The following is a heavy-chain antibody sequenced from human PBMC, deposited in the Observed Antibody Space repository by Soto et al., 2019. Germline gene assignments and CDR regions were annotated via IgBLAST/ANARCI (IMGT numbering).Heavy chain of an antibody. V-gene: IGHV4-38-2*01. D-gene: IGHD3-22*01. J-gene: IGHJ4*02. CDR3: ARYQYDSSGDEDEH. Sequence: PSETLSLTCSVSGYSINRGYYWGWIRQAPGKGLEWIGSIYHRGATYYAPSLKARAAISLDTSNNHFTLRLTSVTVADTAIYYCARYQYDSSGDEDEHWGQGALVTVSS. CDR1: GYSINRGYY. CDR2: IYHRGAT.